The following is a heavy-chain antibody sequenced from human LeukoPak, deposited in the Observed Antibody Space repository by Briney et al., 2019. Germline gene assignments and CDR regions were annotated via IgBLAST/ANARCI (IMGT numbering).Heavy chain of an antibody. V-gene: IGHV1-24*01. J-gene: IGHJ1*01. CDR1: GYTLTELS. Sequence: ASVKVSCKVSGYTLTELSMHWVRQAPGKGLEWMGGFDPEDGETIYAQKFQGRVTMTEDTSTDTAYMELSSLRSEDTAVYYCATAAEGVPNYPRLAFQHRGQGTLVTVPS. D-gene: IGHD4/OR15-4a*01. CDR3: ATAAEGVPNYPRLAFQH. CDR2: FDPEDGET.